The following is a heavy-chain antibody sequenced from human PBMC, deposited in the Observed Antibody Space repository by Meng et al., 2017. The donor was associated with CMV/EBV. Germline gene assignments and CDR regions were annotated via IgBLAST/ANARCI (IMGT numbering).Heavy chain of an antibody. CDR3: ARDSRITGNQRLVDY. V-gene: IGHV1-18*01. D-gene: IGHD1-20*01. CDR1: GYTFTSYG. Sequence: ASVKVSCKASGYTFTSYGISWVRQAPGQGLEWMGWISAYNGNTNYAQKLQGRVTMTTDTSTSTAYMELRSLRSDDTAVYYCARDSRITGNQRLVDYWGQGTLVTVSS. J-gene: IGHJ4*02. CDR2: ISAYNGNT.